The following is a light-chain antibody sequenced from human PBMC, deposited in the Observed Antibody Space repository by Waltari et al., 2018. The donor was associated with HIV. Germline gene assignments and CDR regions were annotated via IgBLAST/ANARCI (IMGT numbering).Light chain of an antibody. CDR3: SSYTSSSTVV. V-gene: IGLV2-14*01. CDR2: DVS. Sequence: QSALTQPASVSGSPGQSITISCTGTRSDVGGYTYVSWYQQHPGKAPKLMIYDVSKRPSGVSNRFSGSKSGNTASLTISGLQAEDEADYYCSSYTSSSTVVFGGGTKLTVL. J-gene: IGLJ2*01. CDR1: RSDVGGYTY.